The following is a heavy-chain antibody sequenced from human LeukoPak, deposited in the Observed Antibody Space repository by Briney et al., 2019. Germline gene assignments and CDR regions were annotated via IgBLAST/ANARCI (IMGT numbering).Heavy chain of an antibody. CDR1: GFTFSTYW. CDR3: ARDYVDTAIPPTNDAFDF. CDR2: INTDGNTI. D-gene: IGHD5-18*01. V-gene: IGHV3-74*01. Sequence: GGSLRLSCAASGFTFSTYWMHWVRQAPGKGLVWVSRINTDGNTISYADSVRGRFTISRDNAKNTLYLHMNSLRAEDTAVYYCARDYVDTAIPPTNDAFDFWGQGTMVTVSS. J-gene: IGHJ3*01.